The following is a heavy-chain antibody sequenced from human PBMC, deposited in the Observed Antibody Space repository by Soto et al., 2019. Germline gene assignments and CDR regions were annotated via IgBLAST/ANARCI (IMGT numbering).Heavy chain of an antibody. CDR1: GYTFTSYG. CDR3: ARDVGYGLIDG. V-gene: IGHV1-18*01. Sequence: QVQLVQSGGEVKKPGASVKVSCKASGYTFTSYGISWVRQAPGQGLEWMGRINDDNGNTNYAQKVQGRVTMTTDTTTSRAYMELRSLRSDDRAVYYCARDVGYGLIDGWGQGTLVTVSS. CDR2: INDDNGNT. J-gene: IGHJ4*02. D-gene: IGHD5-18*01.